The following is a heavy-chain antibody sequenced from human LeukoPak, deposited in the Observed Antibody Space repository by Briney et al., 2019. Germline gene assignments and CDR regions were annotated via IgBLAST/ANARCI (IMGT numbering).Heavy chain of an antibody. CDR1: GFTSSSYG. J-gene: IGHJ4*02. V-gene: IGHV3-33*01. CDR2: IWYDGSNK. CDR3: AGDMDTAMVTIPHY. D-gene: IGHD5-18*01. Sequence: PGGSLRFSCAASGFTSSSYGMHWVRQAPGKGLEWVAVIWYDGSNKYYADSVKGRFTISRDNSKNTLYLQMNSLRAEDTAVYYCAGDMDTAMVTIPHYWGQGTLVTVSS.